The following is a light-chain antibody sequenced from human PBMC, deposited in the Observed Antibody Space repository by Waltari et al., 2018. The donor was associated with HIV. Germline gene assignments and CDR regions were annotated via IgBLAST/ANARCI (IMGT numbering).Light chain of an antibody. CDR3: QQRSNWPPIT. CDR1: QIISNY. J-gene: IGKJ5*01. Sequence: EIVLTQSPATLSLSPGERATLSCRAIQIISNYLAWYQQKHGQAPRLIIYDAANRATGVTARFSGSGSGTDFTLTISSLEPEDFAVYYCQQRSNWPPITFGQGTRLEIK. CDR2: DAA. V-gene: IGKV3-11*01.